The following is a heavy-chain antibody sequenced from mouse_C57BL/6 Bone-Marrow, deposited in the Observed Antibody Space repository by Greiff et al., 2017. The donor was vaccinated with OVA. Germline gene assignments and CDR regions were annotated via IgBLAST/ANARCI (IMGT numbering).Heavy chain of an antibody. Sequence: QVHVKQSGAELVKPGASVKISCKASGYAFSSYWMNWVKQRPGQGLEWIGQIYPGDGDTNYTGKFKGKATLTADKASSTAYMQLSSLTSEDSAVYFCAYYGLDYWGQGTTLTVSS. CDR1: GYAFSSYW. D-gene: IGHD1-2*01. J-gene: IGHJ2*01. CDR3: AYYGLDY. CDR2: IYPGDGDT. V-gene: IGHV1-80*01.